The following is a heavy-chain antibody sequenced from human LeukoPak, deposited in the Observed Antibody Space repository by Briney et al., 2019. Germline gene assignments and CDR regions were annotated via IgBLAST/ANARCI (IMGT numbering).Heavy chain of an antibody. CDR1: GGSISSYY. D-gene: IGHD6-19*01. J-gene: IGHJ3*02. CDR3: ARGLAGYSGGDDTFDI. CDR2: IYYSGST. Sequence: SETLSLTCTVSGGSISSYYWSWFRQVPGKGLEWIGYIYYSGSTNYNPSLKSRVTISVDTSKNQFSLKVNSVTAADTAVYYCARGLAGYSGGDDTFDIWGQGTMVTVSS. V-gene: IGHV4-59*01.